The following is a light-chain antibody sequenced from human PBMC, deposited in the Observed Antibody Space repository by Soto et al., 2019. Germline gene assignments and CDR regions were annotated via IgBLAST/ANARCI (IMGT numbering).Light chain of an antibody. Sequence: IVLTQSPGTLSLSPGERATLSCRAGQSISSSYLAWYQQKPGQAPRLLIYGASSRATGIPDRFSGSGSGTDFTLTISRLEPEDFAVYYCQQYGTSRWTFGQGTKVDIK. CDR1: QSISSSY. V-gene: IGKV3-20*01. J-gene: IGKJ1*01. CDR3: QQYGTSRWT. CDR2: GAS.